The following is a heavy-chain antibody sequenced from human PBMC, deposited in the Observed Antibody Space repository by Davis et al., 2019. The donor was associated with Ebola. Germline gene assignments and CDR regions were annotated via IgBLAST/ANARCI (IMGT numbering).Heavy chain of an antibody. CDR2: FYINGNT. CDR1: GFTFGDYA. V-gene: IGHV3-66*01. Sequence: GGSLRLSCTTSGFTFGDYAISWVRQAPGKGLEWVSVFYINGNTYYADSVKGRFTISRDTSKDLLFLQMNGLRVEDTAVYYCARGDGYNYWISWGQGTLVTVSS. J-gene: IGHJ5*02. CDR3: ARGDGYNYWIS. D-gene: IGHD5-24*01.